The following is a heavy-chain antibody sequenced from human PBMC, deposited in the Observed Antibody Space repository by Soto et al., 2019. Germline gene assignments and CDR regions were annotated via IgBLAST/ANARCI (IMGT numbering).Heavy chain of an antibody. CDR1: GVTFCSYA. V-gene: IGHV3-23*01. Sequence: GWSLGLSCAASGVTFCSYAISWVRKAPGKGLQWVSTITGSGASTYYAASVKGRFTISRDNSANTLYLQMNSLRAEDTAIYFCAKASTVYTSSSVNDFWGQGTLVTVTS. D-gene: IGHD6-6*01. J-gene: IGHJ4*02. CDR3: AKASTVYTSSSVNDF. CDR2: ITGSGAST.